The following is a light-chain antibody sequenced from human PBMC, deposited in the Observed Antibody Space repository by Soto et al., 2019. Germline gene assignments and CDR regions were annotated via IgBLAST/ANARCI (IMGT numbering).Light chain of an antibody. V-gene: IGKV3-15*01. CDR2: GAS. J-gene: IGKJ3*01. CDR3: QQYNNWPPFS. CDR1: QSISSN. Sequence: EIVMTQSPATLSVSPGERATLSCRASQSISSNLAWYQQKNGQTPRLLIYGASTRAAGIPARFSGSGSGTDFTITISSPQSEDFAVYYCQQYNNWPPFSFGPGTKVDIK.